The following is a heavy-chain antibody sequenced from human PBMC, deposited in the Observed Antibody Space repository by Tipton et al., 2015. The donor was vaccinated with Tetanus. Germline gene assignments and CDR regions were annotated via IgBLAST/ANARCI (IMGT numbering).Heavy chain of an antibody. J-gene: IGHJ6*02. V-gene: IGHV1-2*02. D-gene: IGHD3-3*01. CDR2: INPDSGGT. CDR1: GYTFTGNY. Sequence: QLVQSGAEVKKPGASAKVSCKAAGYTFTGNYLQWVRQAPGQGLEWMGWINPDSGGTNSAQKFQGRVTMTRDTSISTAYMELSRLRSDDTAVYYCARAGPQATFGVKYGMDVWGQGTTVTVSS. CDR3: ARAGPQATFGVKYGMDV.